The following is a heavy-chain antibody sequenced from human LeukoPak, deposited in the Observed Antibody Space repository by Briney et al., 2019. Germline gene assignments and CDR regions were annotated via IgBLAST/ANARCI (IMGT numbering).Heavy chain of an antibody. Sequence: SETLSLTCTVSGGSINSISYYWGWVRQPPGKGLEWIGYIYYTGNTNYNPSLKSRVTISVDTPKDQFSLKLSSVTAADTAVYYCARGVVPAAIEGNYFDYWGQGTLVTVSS. D-gene: IGHD2-2*01. CDR3: ARGVVPAAIEGNYFDY. CDR2: IYYTGNT. J-gene: IGHJ4*02. V-gene: IGHV4-61*05. CDR1: GGSINSISYY.